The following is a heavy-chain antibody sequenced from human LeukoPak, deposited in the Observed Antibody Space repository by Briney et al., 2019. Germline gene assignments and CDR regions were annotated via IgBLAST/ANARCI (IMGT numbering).Heavy chain of an antibody. D-gene: IGHD5-18*01. CDR2: IKQDGSEK. CDR1: GFTFSDYW. J-gene: IGHJ4*01. CDR3: ARGPRGYSYAWGY. V-gene: IGHV3-7*05. Sequence: GGSLRLPCAASGFTFSDYWMSWVRQAPGKGLEWVANIKQDGSEKYYVDSVKGRFTISRDNAKNSLYLQMNSLRAEDTAVYYCARGPRGYSYAWGYWGQGTLVTVSS.